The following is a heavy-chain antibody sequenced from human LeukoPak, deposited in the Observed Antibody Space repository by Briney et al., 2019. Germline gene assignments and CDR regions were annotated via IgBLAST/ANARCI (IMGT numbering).Heavy chain of an antibody. J-gene: IGHJ6*03. D-gene: IGHD3-16*01. CDR2: ISYDGSNK. V-gene: IGHV3-30*03. CDR1: GFTFSSYG. Sequence: GGSLRLSCAASGFTFSSYGMHWVRQAPGKGLEWVAVISYDGSNKYYADSVKGRFTISRDNAKNSLYLQMNSLRAEDTAVYYCARWGIPIYYYYMDVWGKGTTVTVSS. CDR3: ARWGIPIYYYYMDV.